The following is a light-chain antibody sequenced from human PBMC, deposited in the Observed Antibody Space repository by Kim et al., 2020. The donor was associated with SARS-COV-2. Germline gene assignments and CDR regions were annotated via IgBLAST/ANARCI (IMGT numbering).Light chain of an antibody. J-gene: IGLJ3*02. Sequence: ASVKLNCNLSSEHSRYTIAWHQQRPEKGPRYLMKLNSDGSHTKGAEIPDRFSGSSSGAERYLTISSLQSDDEADYYCQTWGSGPWVFGGGTQLTVL. V-gene: IGLV4-69*02. CDR3: QTWGSGPWV. CDR2: LNSDGSH. CDR1: SEHSRYT.